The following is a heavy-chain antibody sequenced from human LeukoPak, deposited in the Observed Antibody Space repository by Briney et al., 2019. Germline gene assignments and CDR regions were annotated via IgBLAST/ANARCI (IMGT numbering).Heavy chain of an antibody. V-gene: IGHV4-39*07. J-gene: IGHJ4*02. D-gene: IGHD5-12*01. CDR1: SGSISSSSYY. CDR3: ARVNRRRDIVATMGDY. Sequence: PSETLSLTCTVSSGSISSSSYYWGWIRQPPGKGLEWIGSIYYSGSTYYNPSLKSRVTISVDTSKNQFSLKLSSVTAADTAVYYCARVNRRRDIVATMGDYWGQGTLVTVSS. CDR2: IYYSGST.